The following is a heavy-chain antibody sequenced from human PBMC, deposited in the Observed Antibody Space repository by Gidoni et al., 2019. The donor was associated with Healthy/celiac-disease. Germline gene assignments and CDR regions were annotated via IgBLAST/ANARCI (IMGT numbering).Heavy chain of an antibody. D-gene: IGHD1-26*01. V-gene: IGHV4-39*01. CDR1: DGSISSSSYY. CDR2: IYYSGST. J-gene: IGHJ4*02. CDR3: ARHLWWELLF. Sequence: QLQTQESGPGLVKPSETLSTTCTVSDGSISSSSYYWGWIRQPPGKVLEWIGSIYYSGSTYYNPSLKSRVTISVDTSKNQFSLKLSSVTAADTTVYYCARHLWWELLFGGQGTLVTVSS.